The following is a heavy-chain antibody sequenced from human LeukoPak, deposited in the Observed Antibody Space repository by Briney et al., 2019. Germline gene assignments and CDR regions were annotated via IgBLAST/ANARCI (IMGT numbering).Heavy chain of an antibody. D-gene: IGHD2-21*02. Sequence: ASVKVSCKASGYTFTGYYMHWVRQAPGQGLEWMGIINPSGGSTSYAQKFQGRVTMTRDTSTSTVYMELSSLRSEDTAVYYCTRATHGCGGDCYEFDYWGQGTLVTVSS. CDR2: INPSGGST. CDR3: TRATHGCGGDCYEFDY. J-gene: IGHJ4*02. CDR1: GYTFTGYY. V-gene: IGHV1-46*01.